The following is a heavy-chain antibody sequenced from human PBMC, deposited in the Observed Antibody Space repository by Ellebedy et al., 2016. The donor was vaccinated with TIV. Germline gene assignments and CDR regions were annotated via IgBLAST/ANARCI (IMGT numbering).Heavy chain of an antibody. CDR1: GFTFSDYY. D-gene: IGHD7-27*01. V-gene: IGHV3-11*05. J-gene: IGHJ6*02. Sequence: GESLKISXAASGFTFSDYYMSWIRQAPGKGLEWVSYISSSSSYTNYADSVKGRFTISRDNAKNSLYLQMNSLRAEDTAVYYCARDLGYYYGTDVWGQGTTVTVSS. CDR3: ARDLGYYYGTDV. CDR2: ISSSSSYT.